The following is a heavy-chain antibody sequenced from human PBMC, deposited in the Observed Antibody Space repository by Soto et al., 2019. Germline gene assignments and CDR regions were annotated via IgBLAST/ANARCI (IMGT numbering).Heavy chain of an antibody. Sequence: VASVKVSCKVSGYTLTELSMHWVRQAPGKGLEWMGGFDPEDGETINAQKFQGRVTMTEDTSTDTAYMELSSLRSEDTAVYYCATERITIFGVVTLDYWGQGTLVTVSS. CDR3: ATERITIFGVVTLDY. CDR2: FDPEDGET. V-gene: IGHV1-24*01. CDR1: GYTLTELS. D-gene: IGHD3-3*01. J-gene: IGHJ4*02.